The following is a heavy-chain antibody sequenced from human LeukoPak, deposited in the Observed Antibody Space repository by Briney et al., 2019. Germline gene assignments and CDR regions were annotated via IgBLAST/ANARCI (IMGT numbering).Heavy chain of an antibody. J-gene: IGHJ4*02. D-gene: IGHD7-27*01. CDR2: ITTSDGNT. Sequence: PGGSLRFSCAASGFTFGSYTMSWVRQAPGKGLEWVSTITTSDGNTYYADSVKGRFTVSRDNSKNTLFLQMNSLRAEDTAVYYCAKDGGLWVSAHWGDSWGRGTLVTVSS. CDR1: GFTFGSYT. CDR3: AKDGGLWVSAHWGDS. V-gene: IGHV3-23*01.